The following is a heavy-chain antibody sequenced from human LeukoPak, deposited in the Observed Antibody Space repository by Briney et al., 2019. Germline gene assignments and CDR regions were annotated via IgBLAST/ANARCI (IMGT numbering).Heavy chain of an antibody. J-gene: IGHJ4*02. CDR3: ARVVAATTVDY. Sequence: SETLSLTCSVSGYSISSAYYWGWVRQPPGKGLEWIGSIYHSGSTYYNPSLKSRVTISVDTSKNQFSLKLSSVTAADTAVYYCARVVAATTVDYWGQGTLVTVSS. CDR1: GYSISSAYY. D-gene: IGHD2-15*01. V-gene: IGHV4-38-2*02. CDR2: IYHSGST.